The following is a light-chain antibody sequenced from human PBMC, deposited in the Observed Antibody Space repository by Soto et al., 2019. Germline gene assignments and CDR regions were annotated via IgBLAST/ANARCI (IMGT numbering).Light chain of an antibody. CDR2: GAS. CDR1: QDISKH. V-gene: IGKV1-6*01. J-gene: IGKJ2*02. Sequence: IQMTQSPSSLPASLGDRVTTTCQASQDISKHLAWYQQKPGKAPQILVYGASTLQTGVASRFSGSGSATDFTLTISSLQPEDSAAYYCLQDYNYPCTFGQGTKVDIK. CDR3: LQDYNYPCT.